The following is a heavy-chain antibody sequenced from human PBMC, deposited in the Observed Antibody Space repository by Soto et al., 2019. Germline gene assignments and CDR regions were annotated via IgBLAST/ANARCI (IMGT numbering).Heavy chain of an antibody. D-gene: IGHD3-22*01. V-gene: IGHV4-31*03. J-gene: IGHJ6*02. Sequence: PSETLSLTCTVSGGSISSGGYYWSWIRQHPGKGLEWIGYIYYSGSTYYNPSLKGRVTISVDTSKNQFSLKLSSVTAADTAVYYCARRLYYDSSGFEGGGMDVWGQGTTVTVSS. CDR2: IYYSGST. CDR3: ARRLYYDSSGFEGGGMDV. CDR1: GGSISSGGYY.